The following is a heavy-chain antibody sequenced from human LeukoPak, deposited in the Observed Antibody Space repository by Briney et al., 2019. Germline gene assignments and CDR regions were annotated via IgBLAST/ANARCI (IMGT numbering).Heavy chain of an antibody. Sequence: GGSLRLSSAASGFTFSSYAMSWVRQAPGKGLEWVSAISGSGGSTYYADSVKGRFTISRDNSKNTLYLQMNSLRAEDTAVYYCANGYSGYDYYYYGMDVWGQGTTVTVSS. D-gene: IGHD5-12*01. CDR1: GFTFSSYA. V-gene: IGHV3-23*01. CDR2: ISGSGGST. J-gene: IGHJ6*02. CDR3: ANGYSGYDYYYYGMDV.